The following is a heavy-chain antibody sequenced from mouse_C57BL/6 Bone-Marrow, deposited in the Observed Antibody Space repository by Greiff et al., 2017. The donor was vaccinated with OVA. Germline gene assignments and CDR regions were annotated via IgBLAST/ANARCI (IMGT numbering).Heavy chain of an antibody. V-gene: IGHV2-5*01. CDR3: AKRGTTDPLYAMDY. J-gene: IGHJ4*01. D-gene: IGHD1-1*01. CDR1: GFSLTSYG. Sequence: QVQLKESGPGLVQPSQSLSITCTVSGFSLTSYGVHWVRQSPGKGLEWLGVIWRGGSTDYTAAFMSRLSITKDNSKSQVFFKMNSLQADDTAIYYCAKRGTTDPLYAMDYWGQGTSVTVSS. CDR2: IWRGGST.